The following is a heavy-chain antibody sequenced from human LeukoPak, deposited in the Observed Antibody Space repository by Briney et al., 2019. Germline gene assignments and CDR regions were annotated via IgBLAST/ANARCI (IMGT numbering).Heavy chain of an antibody. V-gene: IGHV3-30*18. CDR1: GFTFSSYA. Sequence: GGSLRLSCAASGFTFSSYAINWVREAPGKGLGRGGVISSDGNNKYYAESVKGRFTISRDNSKNTLYLQMNSLKTEDTALYYCAKKGSLVRGENYLDFWGQGTLVTVSS. CDR3: AKKGSLVRGENYLDF. D-gene: IGHD3-10*01. J-gene: IGHJ4*02. CDR2: ISSDGNNK.